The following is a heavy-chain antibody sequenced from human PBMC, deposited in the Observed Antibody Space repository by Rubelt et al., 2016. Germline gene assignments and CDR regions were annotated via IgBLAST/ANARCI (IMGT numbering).Heavy chain of an antibody. CDR3: VREDDTLSVGAFDV. CDR2: IQFDGAST. J-gene: IGHJ3*01. D-gene: IGHD1-26*01. Sequence: GGGVFQPGRSLRLSCAASGFTFSSYAMHWVRQAPGKGLEWLPVIQFDGASTYYADSVKGRFTISRKNAKDSLYLQMNSLRAGDTAMYFCVREDDTLSVGAFDVWGQGTMVTVSS. V-gene: IGHV3-33*08. CDR1: GFTFSSYA.